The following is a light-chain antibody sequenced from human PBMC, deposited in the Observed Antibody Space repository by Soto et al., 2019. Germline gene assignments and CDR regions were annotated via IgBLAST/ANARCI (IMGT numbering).Light chain of an antibody. CDR2: AAS. J-gene: IGKJ4*01. CDR1: KSVSNY. Sequence: EVVLTQSPGTLSLSPGERATLACRASKSVSNYVAWYQQKSGQPPRLLIYAASTRATGVPARFSGSGSETEFTLTITTLQSEDFAVYYCQQYNHWPLSFGVGTKVDIK. V-gene: IGKV3-15*01. CDR3: QQYNHWPLS.